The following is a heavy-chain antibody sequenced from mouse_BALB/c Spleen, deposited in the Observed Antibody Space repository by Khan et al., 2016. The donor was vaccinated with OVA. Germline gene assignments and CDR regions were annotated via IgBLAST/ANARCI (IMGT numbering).Heavy chain of an antibody. CDR2: ISYSGST. Sequence: EVQLQESGPGLVKPSQSLSLTCTVTGYSITSDYAWIWIRQFPGNKLEWMGYISYSGSTSYNPSLKSRISITRDTSKNQFFLQLNSVTTEDTATYYCARGNYYGYAMDYWGQGTSVTVSS. J-gene: IGHJ4*01. CDR1: GYSITSDYA. CDR3: ARGNYYGYAMDY. D-gene: IGHD1-1*01. V-gene: IGHV3-2*02.